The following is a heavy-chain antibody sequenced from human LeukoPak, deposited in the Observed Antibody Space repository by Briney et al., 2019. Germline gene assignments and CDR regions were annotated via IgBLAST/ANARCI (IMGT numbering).Heavy chain of an antibody. CDR2: IWYDGSNK. J-gene: IGHJ4*02. Sequence: GGSLRLSCAASGFTFSSYGMHWVRQAPGKGLEWVAVIWYDGSNKYYADSVKGRFTISRDNSKNTLYLQMNSLRAEDTAVYYCARDRDPYSNYAASDYWGQGTLVTVSS. V-gene: IGHV3-33*08. D-gene: IGHD4-11*01. CDR3: ARDRDPYSNYAASDY. CDR1: GFTFSSYG.